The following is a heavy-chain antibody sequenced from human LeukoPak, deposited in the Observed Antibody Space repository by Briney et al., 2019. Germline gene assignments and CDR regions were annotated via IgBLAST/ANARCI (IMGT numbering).Heavy chain of an antibody. J-gene: IGHJ4*02. D-gene: IGHD3-10*01. CDR2: IYYSGST. Sequence: SETLSLTCTVSGGSISSYYWSWIRQPPGKGLEWIGYIYYSGSTNYNPSLKSRGTISVDTAKNQFSLKLSSVTAADTAVYYCARVGTYGSGSYLSWLDYWGQGTLVTVSS. V-gene: IGHV4-59*01. CDR3: ARVGTYGSGSYLSWLDY. CDR1: GGSISSYY.